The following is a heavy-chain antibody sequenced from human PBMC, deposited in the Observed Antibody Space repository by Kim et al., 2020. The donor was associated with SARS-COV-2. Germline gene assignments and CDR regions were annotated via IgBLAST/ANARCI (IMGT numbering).Heavy chain of an antibody. Sequence: GGSLRLSCAASGFTFSDYYMSWIRQAPGKGLEWVSYISSSGSTIYYADSVKGRFTISRDNAKNSLYLQMNSLRAEDTAVYYCARDSYSSSWDAFDIWGQGTMVTVSS. CDR1: GFTFSDYY. CDR3: ARDSYSSSWDAFDI. J-gene: IGHJ3*02. V-gene: IGHV3-11*01. D-gene: IGHD6-13*01. CDR2: ISSSGSTI.